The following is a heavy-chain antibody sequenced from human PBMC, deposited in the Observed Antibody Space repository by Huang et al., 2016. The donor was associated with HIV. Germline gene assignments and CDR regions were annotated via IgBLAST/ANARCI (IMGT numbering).Heavy chain of an antibody. CDR1: GGSFSDYY. J-gene: IGHJ4*02. CDR2: INHSGST. V-gene: IGHV4-34*02. Sequence: QVQLQQWGAGLLKPSETLSLTCAVYGGSFSDYYWSWIRQPPGKGLEWIGEINHSGSTNYNPSLKSRVTISVDTSKNQFSLKLSSVTAADTAVYYCARGRFRFDYWGQGTLVTVSS. CDR3: ARGRFRFDY.